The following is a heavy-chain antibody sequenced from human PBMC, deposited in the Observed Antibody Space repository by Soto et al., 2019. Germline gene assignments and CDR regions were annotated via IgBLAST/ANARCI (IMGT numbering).Heavy chain of an antibody. CDR2: ISSSSSYI. CDR3: ARDSGHSGSLGAFDI. V-gene: IGHV3-21*01. Sequence: EVQLVESGGGLVKPGGSLRLSCAASGFTFSSYSMNWVRQAPGKGLEWVSSISSSSSYIYYEDSVKGRFTISRDNAKNSLYLQMNSRRAEDTAVYYCARDSGHSGSLGAFDIWGQGTMVTVSS. D-gene: IGHD1-26*01. J-gene: IGHJ3*02. CDR1: GFTFSSYS.